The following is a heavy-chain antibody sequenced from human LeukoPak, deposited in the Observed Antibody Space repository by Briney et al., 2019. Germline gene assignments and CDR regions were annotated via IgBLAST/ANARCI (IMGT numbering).Heavy chain of an antibody. V-gene: IGHV3-21*01. CDR3: ARGSIAVAAAFDI. J-gene: IGHJ3*02. CDR2: ISSSSSYI. Sequence: GGSLRLSCAASGFTFSSYSMNWVRQAPGKGLEWVSSISSSSSYIYYADSVKGRFTISRDNAKNSLYLQMNSLRAEDTAVYYCARGSIAVAAAFDIWGRGTMVTVSS. D-gene: IGHD6-19*01. CDR1: GFTFSSYS.